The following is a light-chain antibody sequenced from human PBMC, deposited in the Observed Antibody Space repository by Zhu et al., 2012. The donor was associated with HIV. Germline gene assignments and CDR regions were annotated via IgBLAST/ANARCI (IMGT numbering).Light chain of an antibody. CDR1: QVVNSNY. V-gene: IGKV3-20*01. CDR2: GAS. CDR3: QQFGSSPPT. Sequence: EIVLTQSPGILSLPPGETATLSCRTSQVVNSNYLAWYQQKPGQAPRPVIYGASTRAAGIPDRFSGSGSGTDFTLTISRLEPEDFAVYSCQQFGSSPPTFGQGTKVE. J-gene: IGKJ1*01.